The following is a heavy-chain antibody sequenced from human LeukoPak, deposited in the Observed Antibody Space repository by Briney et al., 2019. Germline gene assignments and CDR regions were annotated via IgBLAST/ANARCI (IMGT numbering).Heavy chain of an antibody. CDR2: IYYSGST. CDR3: ARGGSMYSGYDPRFDY. Sequence: SETLSPTCTVSGGSISSYYWSWIRQPPGKGLEWIGYIYYSGSTNYNPSLKSRVTISVDTSKNQFSLKLSSVTAADTAVYYCARGGSMYSGYDPRFDYWGQGTLVTVSS. J-gene: IGHJ4*02. V-gene: IGHV4-59*01. D-gene: IGHD5-12*01. CDR1: GGSISSYY.